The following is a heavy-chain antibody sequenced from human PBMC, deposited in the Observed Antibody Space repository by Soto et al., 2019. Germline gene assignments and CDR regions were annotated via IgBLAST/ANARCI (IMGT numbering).Heavy chain of an antibody. D-gene: IGHD1-1*01. J-gene: IGHJ4*02. CDR1: GYAFTTYG. CDR2: ISAHNGNT. CDR3: TRGRYGDY. Sequence: QVHLVQSGAEVKKPGASVKVSCKGSGYAFTTYGITWVRQAPGQGLEWMGWISAHNGNTNYAQKLQGRVTVTRDTSTITAYMELRRLGADDTAVYYCTRGRYGDYWGQGALVTVSS. V-gene: IGHV1-18*01.